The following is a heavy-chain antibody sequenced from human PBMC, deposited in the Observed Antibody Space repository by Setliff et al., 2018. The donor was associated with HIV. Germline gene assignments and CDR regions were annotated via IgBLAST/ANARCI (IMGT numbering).Heavy chain of an antibody. CDR1: GFTFSNNW. CDR2: ISPDGSST. J-gene: IGHJ5*02. CDR3: VRVVTIFSTGPHFDP. D-gene: IGHD3-3*01. V-gene: IGHV3-74*03. Sequence: GSLRLSCAASGFTFSNNWIHWVRQTAEKGLVWVSRISPDGSSTMYADSVKGRFTISRDNAKNTVYQQMNSLRAADTAVYYSVRVVTIFSTGPHFDPWGQGTLVTVSS.